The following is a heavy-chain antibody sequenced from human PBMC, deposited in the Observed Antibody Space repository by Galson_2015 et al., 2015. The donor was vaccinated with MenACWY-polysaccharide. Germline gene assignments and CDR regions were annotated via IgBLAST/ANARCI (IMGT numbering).Heavy chain of an antibody. Sequence: SVKVSCKASGYNFNSYDIYWVRQATGQGLEWMGWMNPNSGNTGYAQKLQGRVTMTRDTSINTAYTELSSLTSEDTAVYYCARWTSRGNPDGYLDYWGHGTRVTVSS. CDR1: GYNFNSYD. V-gene: IGHV1-8*01. CDR2: MNPNSGNT. CDR3: ARWTSRGNPDGYLDY. D-gene: IGHD2/OR15-2a*01. J-gene: IGHJ4*01.